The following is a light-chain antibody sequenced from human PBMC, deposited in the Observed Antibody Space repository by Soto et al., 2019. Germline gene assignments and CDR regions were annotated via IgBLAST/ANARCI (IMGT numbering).Light chain of an antibody. CDR1: QTISSW. J-gene: IGKJ1*01. CDR2: KAS. CDR3: QQYSRSPWT. V-gene: IGKV1-5*03. Sequence: DIQMTQSPSTLSASVGDRATITCRASQTISSWLAWYQQKPGRAPKLLIYKASTLESEVPSRFSGSGSGTEFTLTISSLQPDDFATYYCQQYSRSPWTFGQGTKVEIK.